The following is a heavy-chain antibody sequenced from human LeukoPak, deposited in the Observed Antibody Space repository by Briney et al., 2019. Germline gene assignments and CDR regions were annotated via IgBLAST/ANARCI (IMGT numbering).Heavy chain of an antibody. CDR2: ISYDGSNK. V-gene: IGHV3-30*04. Sequence: GGSLRLSCAASGFTFSSYAMHWVRQAPGKGLEWVAVISYDGSNKYYAVYVKGRVIITRDNSKNALYLQMNSLRAEDTAVYYCARDFKEWERVWGGYYYYGMDVWGQGATGTVSS. J-gene: IGHJ6*02. D-gene: IGHD1-26*01. CDR3: ARDFKEWERVWGGYYYYGMDV. CDR1: GFTFSSYA.